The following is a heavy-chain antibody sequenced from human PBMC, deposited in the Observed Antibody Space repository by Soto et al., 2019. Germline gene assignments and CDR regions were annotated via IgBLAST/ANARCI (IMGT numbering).Heavy chain of an antibody. CDR1: GGSISSSSYY. CDR2: IYYSGST. J-gene: IGHJ4*02. CDR3: ARIILTGCHVRD. D-gene: IGHD3-9*01. V-gene: IGHV4-39*01. Sequence: PSETLSLTCTVSGGSISSSSYYWGWIRQPPGKGLEWIGSIYYSGSTYYNPPLKSRVTISVDTSKNQFSLKLSSVTAADTAVYYCARIILTGCHVRDWGQGTLVTVSS.